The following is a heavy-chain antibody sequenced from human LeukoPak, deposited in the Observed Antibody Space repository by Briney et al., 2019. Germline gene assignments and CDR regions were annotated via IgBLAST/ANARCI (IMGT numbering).Heavy chain of an antibody. Sequence: SETLSLTCAVYGGSFSGYYWSWIRQPPGKGLEWIGEINHSGSTNYNPSLESRVTISVDTSKNQFSLKLSSVTAADTAVYYCAREIFSVFGRVYPPSYYYRAVGGKGPTVTVPS. CDR3: AREIFSVFGRVYPPSYYYRAV. V-gene: IGHV4-34*01. CDR1: GGSFSGYY. D-gene: IGHD3-3*01. CDR2: INHSGST. J-gene: IGHJ6*03.